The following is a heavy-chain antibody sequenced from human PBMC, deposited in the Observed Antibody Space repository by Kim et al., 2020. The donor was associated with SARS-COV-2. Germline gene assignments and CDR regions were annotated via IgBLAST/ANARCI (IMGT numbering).Heavy chain of an antibody. J-gene: IGHJ4*02. V-gene: IGHV4-39*01. Sequence: SETLSLTCTVSGGSISSSSYYWGWIRQPPGKGLEWIGSIYYSGSTYYNPSLKSRVTISVDTSKNQFSLKLSSVTAADTAVYYCASFLFNDWLLYGFDYWGQGTLVTVSS. D-gene: IGHD3-9*01. CDR3: ASFLFNDWLLYGFDY. CDR2: IYYSGST. CDR1: GGSISSSSYY.